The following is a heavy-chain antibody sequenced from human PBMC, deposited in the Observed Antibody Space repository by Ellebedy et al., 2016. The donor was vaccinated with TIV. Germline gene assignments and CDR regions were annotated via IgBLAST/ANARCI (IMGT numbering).Heavy chain of an antibody. CDR2: ISSSGSSV. V-gene: IGHV3-11*01. Sequence: GESLKISXAASGFTFSDYYMSWIRQAPGKGLEWVSYISSSGSSVYYADSVKGRFTISRDNAKNSLYLQMNSLRAEDTAVYYCTPNSYGSYLFDYWGQGTLVTVSS. CDR3: TPNSYGSYLFDY. J-gene: IGHJ4*02. D-gene: IGHD5-18*01. CDR1: GFTFSDYY.